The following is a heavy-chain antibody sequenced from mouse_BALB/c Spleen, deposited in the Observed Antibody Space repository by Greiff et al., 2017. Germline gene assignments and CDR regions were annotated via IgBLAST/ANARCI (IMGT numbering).Heavy chain of an antibody. CDR2: ISSGGST. D-gene: IGHD2-10*02. Sequence: EVQRVESGGGLVKPGGSLKLSCAASGFTFSSYAMSWVRQTPEKRLEWVASISSGGSTYYPDSVKGRFTISRDNARNILYLQMSSLRSEDTAMYYCARGYGNYVGDYFDYWGQGTTLTVSS. V-gene: IGHV5-6-5*01. J-gene: IGHJ2*01. CDR1: GFTFSSYA. CDR3: ARGYGNYVGDYFDY.